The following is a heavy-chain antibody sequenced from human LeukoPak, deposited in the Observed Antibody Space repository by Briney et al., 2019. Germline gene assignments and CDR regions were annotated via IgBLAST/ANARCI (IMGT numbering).Heavy chain of an antibody. CDR3: ARDSPNGDYGSDY. V-gene: IGHV4-31*03. CDR2: IYYSGST. J-gene: IGHJ4*02. D-gene: IGHD4-17*01. CDR1: GGSISSGGYY. Sequence: SETLSLTCTVSGGSISSGGYYWSWIRQHPGKGLEWIGYIYYSGSTYYNPSLKSRVTISVDTSKNQFSLKLSSVTAADTAVYYCARDSPNGDYGSDYRGQGTLVTVSS.